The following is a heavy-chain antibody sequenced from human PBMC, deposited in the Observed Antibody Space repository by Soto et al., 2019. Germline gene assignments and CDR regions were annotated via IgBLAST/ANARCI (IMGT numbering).Heavy chain of an antibody. CDR1: KGCLNFYY. CDR3: TRVATAVPS. Sequence: XAALSITCKVSKGCLNFYYLSWIRQPPGKELEWIGNIYYRGTTNYNPSLQGRVTMSIDTSKNQFSLMLTSVTAPDTAVYYSTRVATAVPSWGRCVLVTVSS. V-gene: IGHV4-59*12. CDR2: IYYRGTT. J-gene: IGHJ1*01. D-gene: IGHD5-18*01.